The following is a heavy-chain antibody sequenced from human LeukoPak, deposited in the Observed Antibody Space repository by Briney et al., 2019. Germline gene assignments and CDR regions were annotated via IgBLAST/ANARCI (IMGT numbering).Heavy chain of an antibody. CDR2: IRHDESNK. Sequence: GGSLRLSCATSGFVFSKNGMHWVRQAPGKGLEWVAFIRHDESNKYYADSVKGRFTISRDNSKNALSLQMNSLRPDDTAVYYCARDMDDGGKGGLDYWGQGTLVTVSS. V-gene: IGHV3-30*02. D-gene: IGHD4-23*01. CDR1: GFVFSKNG. J-gene: IGHJ4*02. CDR3: ARDMDDGGKGGLDY.